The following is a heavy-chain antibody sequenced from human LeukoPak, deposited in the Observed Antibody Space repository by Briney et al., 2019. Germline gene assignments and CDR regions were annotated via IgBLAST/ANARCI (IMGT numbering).Heavy chain of an antibody. J-gene: IGHJ5*02. CDR2: INTNTGNP. CDR1: GYTFTSYT. CDR3: ARAYESYYYDSSGYFP. D-gene: IGHD3-22*01. V-gene: IGHV7-4-1*02. Sequence: GASVKVSCKASGYTFTSYTMNWVRQAPGQGLEWMGWINTNTGNPTYAQGFTGRFVFSLDTSVSTAYLQISSLKAEDTAVYYCARAYESYYYDSSGYFPWGQGTLVTVSS.